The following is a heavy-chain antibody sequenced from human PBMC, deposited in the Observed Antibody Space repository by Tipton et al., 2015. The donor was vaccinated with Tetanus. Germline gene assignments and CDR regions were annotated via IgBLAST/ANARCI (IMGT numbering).Heavy chain of an antibody. Sequence: SLRLSCAASGFSFSGSVMHWVRQASGKGLEWVARIGSKADNYAPTYATSVQGRFTISRDDSQRATYLQMNSLKTEDTAVYYCTRPWTYILYAMDVWGQWTTIPVSS. CDR2: IGSKADNYAP. V-gene: IGHV3-73*01. D-gene: IGHD1-1*01. J-gene: IGHJ6*02. CDR1: GFSFSGSV. CDR3: TRPWTYILYAMDV.